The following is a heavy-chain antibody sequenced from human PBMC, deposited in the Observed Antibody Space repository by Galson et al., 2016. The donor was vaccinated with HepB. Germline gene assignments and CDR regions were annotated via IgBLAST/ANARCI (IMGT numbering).Heavy chain of an antibody. CDR2: IIPRFPKA. CDR3: ARDGSVHCGTDCYLDY. CDR1: GGTFRNYA. Sequence: SVKVSCKASGGTFRNYAMNWVRQAPGQGLEWMGGIIPRFPKANYAQKLQGRVTITADESTTTAYMELSSLTSDDTAVYYCARDGSVHCGTDCYLDYWGQGTLVIVSS. D-gene: IGHD2-21*02. J-gene: IGHJ4*02. V-gene: IGHV1-69*13.